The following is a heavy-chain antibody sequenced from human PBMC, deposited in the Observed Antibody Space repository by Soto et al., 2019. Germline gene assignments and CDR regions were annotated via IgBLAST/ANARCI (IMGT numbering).Heavy chain of an antibody. J-gene: IGHJ4*02. Sequence: SETLSLTCTVSGGSISSGGYYWSWIRQHPGKGLEWIGYIYYSGSTYYNPSLKSRVTISVDTSKNQFSLKLSSVTAADTAVYYCARDDRDGYNPSGVYFGYWGQGTPVAV. V-gene: IGHV4-31*03. CDR3: ARDDRDGYNPSGVYFGY. CDR1: GGSISSGGYY. D-gene: IGHD5-12*01. CDR2: IYYSGST.